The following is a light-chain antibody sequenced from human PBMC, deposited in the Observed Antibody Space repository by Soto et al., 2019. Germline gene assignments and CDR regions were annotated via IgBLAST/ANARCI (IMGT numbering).Light chain of an antibody. CDR1: QNVGSRY. J-gene: IGKJ1*01. CDR3: QQYGSSPRT. Sequence: EIVLTQSPGTLSLSPGERATLSCRASQNVGSRYLAWYQQKPGQAPRLLNYGTSNRATGIPGMFSGSGSGTDFSLTISSLEPGDLAVYYCQQYGSSPRTFGQGTKVEIK. CDR2: GTS. V-gene: IGKV3-20*01.